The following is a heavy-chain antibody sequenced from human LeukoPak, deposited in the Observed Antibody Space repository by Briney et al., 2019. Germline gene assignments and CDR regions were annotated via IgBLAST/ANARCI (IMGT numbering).Heavy chain of an antibody. CDR1: GFTFSSYA. J-gene: IGHJ4*02. D-gene: IGHD1-26*01. CDR3: AKDLVPTDY. Sequence: PGGSLRLSCAASGFTFSSYAMHWVRQAPGKGLEWVAVISYDGSNKYYADSVKGRFTISRDNSKNTLYLQLNRLRADDTAVYFCAKDLVPTDYWGQGTLVTVSS. V-gene: IGHV3-30*04. CDR2: ISYDGSNK.